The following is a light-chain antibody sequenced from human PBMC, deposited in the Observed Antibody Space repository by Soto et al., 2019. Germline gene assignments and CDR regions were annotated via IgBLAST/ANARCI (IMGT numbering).Light chain of an antibody. CDR1: ESVSSN. J-gene: IGKJ3*01. Sequence: EIVLTQSPGTLSLSPGEGATLSCRASESVSSNLAWYQQKPGQAPRLVIYGASVRATGIPARFSGSGSGTEFTLTISSLQSEDLAVYYCQHYDNSPPSVTFGPGTKVDIK. CDR2: GAS. V-gene: IGKV3-15*01. CDR3: QHYDNSPPSVT.